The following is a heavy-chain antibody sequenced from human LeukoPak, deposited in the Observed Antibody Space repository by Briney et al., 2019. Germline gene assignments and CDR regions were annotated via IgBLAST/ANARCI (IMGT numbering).Heavy chain of an antibody. CDR1: GGSFSGYY. Sequence: SQTLSLTCAVYGGSFSGYYWSWIRQPPGKGLEWIGEINHSGSTNYNPSLKSRVTISVDTSKNQFSLKLSSVTAADTAVYYCARDCDWFDPWGQGTLVTVSS. CDR3: ARDCDWFDP. J-gene: IGHJ5*02. CDR2: INHSGST. D-gene: IGHD2-21*01. V-gene: IGHV4-34*01.